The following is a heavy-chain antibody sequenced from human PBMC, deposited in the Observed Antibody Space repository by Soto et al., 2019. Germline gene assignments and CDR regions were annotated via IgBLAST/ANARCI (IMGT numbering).Heavy chain of an antibody. CDR3: ARGRYGEY. CDR2: ISAHNGNT. J-gene: IGHJ4*02. Sequence: QVHLVQCGAEVKKPGASVKVSCKGSGYACTTYAITWVRQAPGQGLEWMGWISAHNGNTNYAQKLQGRVTVTRDTSTSTAYMELRSLRSDDTAVYYCARGRYGEYWGQGALVTVSS. V-gene: IGHV1-18*01. D-gene: IGHD3-10*01. CDR1: GYACTTYA.